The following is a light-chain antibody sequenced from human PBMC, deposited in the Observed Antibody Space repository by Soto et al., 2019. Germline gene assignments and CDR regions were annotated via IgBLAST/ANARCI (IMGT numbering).Light chain of an antibody. Sequence: QSALTQPRSVSGSPGQSVTISCTGTSSDVGGYNDVSWYQQHPGKAPKFMIYDVSKRPSGVPDRFSGSKSGNTASLTISGLQADDEADYYCCSYTGSLTLLFGGGTKLTVL. V-gene: IGLV2-11*01. CDR3: CSYTGSLTLL. J-gene: IGLJ2*01. CDR2: DVS. CDR1: SSDVGGYND.